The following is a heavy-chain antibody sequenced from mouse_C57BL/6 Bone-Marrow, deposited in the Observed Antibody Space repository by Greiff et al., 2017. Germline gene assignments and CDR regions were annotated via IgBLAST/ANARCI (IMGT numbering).Heavy chain of an antibody. D-gene: IGHD1-1*01. CDR1: GFTFSSYG. CDR3: ARHVNYVPYYAMDY. J-gene: IGHJ4*01. CDR2: ISSGGSYT. Sequence: SGGDLVKPGGSLKFSCAASGFTFSSYGMSWVRQTPDKRLEWVATISSGGSYTYYPDSVKGRITFARDNAKNTLYLQMSTLKSEDTSMYYCARHVNYVPYYAMDYWGQGTSVTVSS. V-gene: IGHV5-6*01.